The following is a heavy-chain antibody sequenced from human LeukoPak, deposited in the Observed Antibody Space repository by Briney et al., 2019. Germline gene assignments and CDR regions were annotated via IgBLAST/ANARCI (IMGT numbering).Heavy chain of an antibody. CDR2: INPSGGST. V-gene: IGHV1-46*01. D-gene: IGHD3-3*01. CDR1: GYTFTSYY. Sequence: RASLKVSCKASGYTFTSYYMHWVRQAPGQGLEWIGIINPSGGSTSYAQKFQGRVTMTRDTSTSTVYMELSSLRSEDTAVYYCASSVGGFWSGYYPSYYGMDVWGQGTTVTVSS. J-gene: IGHJ6*02. CDR3: ASSVGGFWSGYYPSYYGMDV.